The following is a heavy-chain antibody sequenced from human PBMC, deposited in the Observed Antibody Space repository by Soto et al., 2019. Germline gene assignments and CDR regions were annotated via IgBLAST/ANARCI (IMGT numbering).Heavy chain of an antibody. CDR2: ISHDGRIE. V-gene: IGHV3-30-3*01. CDR1: GFTFSTFA. D-gene: IGHD3-3*01. CDR3: SRDGLQDDLRGGGYWFDP. J-gene: IGHJ5*02. Sequence: QVHLVESGGGVVQPGRSLRLSCAASGFTFSTFALHWVRQAPGDGLEWEALISHDGRIEKYADSVKGRFTISRDNSKNTLYMQMDSLRLEDKGVYYCSRDGLQDDLRGGGYWFDPWGKGTQVTVSS.